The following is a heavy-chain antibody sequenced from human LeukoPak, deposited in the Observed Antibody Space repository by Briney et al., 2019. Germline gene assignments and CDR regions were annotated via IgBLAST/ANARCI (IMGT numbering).Heavy chain of an antibody. J-gene: IGHJ5*02. CDR1: GGSISSYYW. CDR3: AHRKGIAVAGVFWFDP. Sequence: TLSLTCTVSGGSISSYYWSWIRQPPGKALEWLALIYWDDDKRYSPSLKSRLTITKDTSKNQVVLTMTNMDPVDTATYYCAHRKGIAVAGVFWFDPWGQEPWSPSPQ. V-gene: IGHV2-5*08. CDR2: IYWDDDK. D-gene: IGHD6-19*01.